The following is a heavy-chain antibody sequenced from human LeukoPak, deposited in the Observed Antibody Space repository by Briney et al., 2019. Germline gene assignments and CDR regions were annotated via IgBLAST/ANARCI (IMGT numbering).Heavy chain of an antibody. V-gene: IGHV1-46*04. D-gene: IGHD6-19*01. CDR3: ARDNSGWSVDY. CDR2: ISPSGDYT. J-gene: IGHJ4*02. Sequence: ASVKVSCKASGYTFTSYYMHWVRQAPGQGLEWMGIISPSGDYTRYAQKLQGRVSMTLDTSTSTVYMELNSLESEDTAMYYCARDNSGWSVDYWGQGTLVTVSS. CDR1: GYTFTSYY.